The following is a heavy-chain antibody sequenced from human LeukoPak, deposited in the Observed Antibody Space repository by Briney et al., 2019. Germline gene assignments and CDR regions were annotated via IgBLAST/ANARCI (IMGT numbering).Heavy chain of an antibody. J-gene: IGHJ3*02. D-gene: IGHD6-13*01. Sequence: SVKVSCKASGFTFTSSAVQWVRQARGQRREWIGWIVVGSGNTNYAQKFQERVTITRDMSTSTAYMELSSLRFEDTAVYYCAADRGYSSSWHRIFDAFDIWGQGTMVTVSS. V-gene: IGHV1-58*01. CDR3: AADRGYSSSWHRIFDAFDI. CDR1: GFTFTSSA. CDR2: IVVGSGNT.